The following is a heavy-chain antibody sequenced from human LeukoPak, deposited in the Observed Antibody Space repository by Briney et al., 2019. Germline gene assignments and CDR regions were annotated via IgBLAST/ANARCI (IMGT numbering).Heavy chain of an antibody. V-gene: IGHV4-59*01. CDR2: IYYSGST. CDR1: SGSISSYY. D-gene: IGHD6-19*01. Sequence: SETLSLTCTVSSGSISSYYWSWIRQPPGKGLEWIGYIYYSGSTNYNPSLKSRVTISVDTSKNQFSLKLSSVTAADTAVYYCAREEQWLDRYWYFDLWGRGTLVTVSS. J-gene: IGHJ2*01. CDR3: AREEQWLDRYWYFDL.